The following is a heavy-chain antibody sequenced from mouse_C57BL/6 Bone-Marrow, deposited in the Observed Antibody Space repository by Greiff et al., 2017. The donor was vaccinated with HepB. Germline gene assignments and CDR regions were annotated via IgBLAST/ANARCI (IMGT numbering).Heavy chain of an antibody. V-gene: IGHV1-69*01. CDR2: IDPSDSYT. Sequence: QVQLQQPGAELVMPGGSVKLSCKASGYTFTSYWMHWVKQRPGQGLEWIGEIDPSDSYTNYNQKFKGKSTLTVDKSSSTAYMQLSSLTSEDSAVYYCAREGYHPYYFDYWGQGTTLTVSS. J-gene: IGHJ2*01. CDR1: GYTFTSYW. CDR3: AREGYHPYYFDY.